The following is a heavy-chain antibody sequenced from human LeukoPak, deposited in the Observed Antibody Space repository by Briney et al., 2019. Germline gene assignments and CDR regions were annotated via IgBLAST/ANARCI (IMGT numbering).Heavy chain of an antibody. V-gene: IGHV1-69*13. D-gene: IGHD4-11*01. CDR3: ARVSPRLPKYYYYYMDV. CDR1: GGTFSSYA. J-gene: IGHJ6*03. Sequence: SVKVSCKASGGTFSSYAISWVRQAPGQGLEWMGGIIPIFGTANYAQKFQGRVTITADESTSTAYVELSSLRSEDTAVYYCARVSPRLPKYYYYYMDVWGKGTTVTVSS. CDR2: IIPIFGTA.